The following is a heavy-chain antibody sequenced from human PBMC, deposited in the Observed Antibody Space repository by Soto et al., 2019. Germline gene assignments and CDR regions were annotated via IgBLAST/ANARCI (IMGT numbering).Heavy chain of an antibody. V-gene: IGHV4-31*03. CDR3: ARFSTGLGFDP. CDR2: IYYSGST. D-gene: IGHD3-9*01. CDR1: GCSISRGGYY. Sequence: ASETLSLTCTFSGCSISRGGYYLGWVRQHPGKGLEWIGYIYYSGSTYYNPSLKSRVTISVDTSKNQFSLKLSSVTAADTAVYYCARFSTGLGFDPWGQGTLVTVSS. J-gene: IGHJ5*02.